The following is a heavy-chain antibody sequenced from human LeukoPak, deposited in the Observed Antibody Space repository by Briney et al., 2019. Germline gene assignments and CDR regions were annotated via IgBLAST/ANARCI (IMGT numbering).Heavy chain of an antibody. J-gene: IGHJ4*02. CDR3: ARDISSGFR. D-gene: IGHD6-19*01. Sequence: SETLSLTSTVPVGSLSIYYWSWIRQPAGKGLEWIGRIYTSGSTSYNPSLKSRVTMSVDTSKNQFSLKRSSVTVADTDVYYCARDISSGFRRGQGTLVTVS. V-gene: IGHV4-4*07. CDR2: IYTSGST. CDR1: VGSLSIYY.